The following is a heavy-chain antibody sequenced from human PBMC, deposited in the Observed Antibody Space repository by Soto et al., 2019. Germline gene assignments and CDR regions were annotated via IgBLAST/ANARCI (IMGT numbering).Heavy chain of an antibody. CDR1: GDIFSGYS. CDR2: IIPIFGTA. V-gene: IGHV1-69*13. CDR3: ARVRIGTTSYYFDY. J-gene: IGHJ4*02. Sequence: ASVKVSCKTSGDIFSGYSISWVRQAPGQGLEWMGGIIPIFGTANYAQKFQGRVTITADESTSTAYMELSSLRSEDTAVYYCARVRIGTTSYYFDYWGQGTLVTVSS. D-gene: IGHD1-7*01.